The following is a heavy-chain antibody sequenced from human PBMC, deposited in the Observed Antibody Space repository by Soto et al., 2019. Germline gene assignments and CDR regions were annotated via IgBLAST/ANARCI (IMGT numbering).Heavy chain of an antibody. V-gene: IGHV1-2*02. CDR2: INPNSGGT. J-gene: IGHJ2*01. Sequence: QVQLVQSGAEVKKPGASVKVSCKASGYTFTGYYIHWVRQAPGQGLEWMGWINPNSGGTNYAQKFQGRVTRTRDTSISTAYMELSRLRSDDTAVYYCARTDIAATGTGWYFDLWGRGTLVTVSS. CDR3: ARTDIAATGTGWYFDL. CDR1: GYTFTGYY. D-gene: IGHD6-13*01.